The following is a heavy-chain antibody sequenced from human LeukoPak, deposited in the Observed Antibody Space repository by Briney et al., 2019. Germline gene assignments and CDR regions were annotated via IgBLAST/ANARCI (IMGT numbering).Heavy chain of an antibody. CDR1: GGSISSGGYY. J-gene: IGHJ4*02. CDR2: IYYSGST. V-gene: IGHV4-31*03. Sequence: PSETLSLTCTVSGGSISSGGYYWSWIRQHPGQGLEWIGYIYYSGSTYYNPSLKSRVTISVDTSKNQFSLKLSSVTAADTAVYYCARHSLFDHYDFWSGYFDYWGQGTLVTVSS. D-gene: IGHD3-3*01. CDR3: ARHSLFDHYDFWSGYFDY.